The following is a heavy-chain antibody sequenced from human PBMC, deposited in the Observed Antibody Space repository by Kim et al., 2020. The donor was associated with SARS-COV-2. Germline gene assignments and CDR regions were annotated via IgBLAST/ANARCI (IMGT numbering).Heavy chain of an antibody. CDR2: VSGSGGST. D-gene: IGHD3-10*01. J-gene: IGHJ4*02. V-gene: IGHV3-23*01. Sequence: GGSLRLSCAASGLTFSSSAMSWVRQAPGQGLEWVSDVSGSGGSTYYADSVKGRFTISTDNSKNRLYLQMNSLRAEDTAVYYCVSGSFGGVNYWGQGTLVTVSS. CDR3: VSGSFGGVNY. CDR1: GLTFSSSA.